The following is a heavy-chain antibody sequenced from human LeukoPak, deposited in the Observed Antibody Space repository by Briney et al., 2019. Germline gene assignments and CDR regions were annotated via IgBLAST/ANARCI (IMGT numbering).Heavy chain of an antibody. CDR1: GGTFSSYT. J-gene: IGHJ5*02. CDR2: IIPILGIA. Sequence: SVKVSCKASGGTFSSYTISWVRQAPGQGLEWMGRIIPILGIANYAQKFQGRVTITADKSTSTAYMERSSLRSEDTAVYYCACSTYYDFWSGYYFYPWGQGTLVTVSS. V-gene: IGHV1-69*02. D-gene: IGHD3-3*01. CDR3: ACSTYYDFWSGYYFYP.